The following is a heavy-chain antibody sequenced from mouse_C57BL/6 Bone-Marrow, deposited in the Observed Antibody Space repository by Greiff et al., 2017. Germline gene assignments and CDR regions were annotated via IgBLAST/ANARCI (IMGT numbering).Heavy chain of an antibody. CDR1: GYTFTSYW. J-gene: IGHJ3*01. CDR2: IDPSDSDT. CDR3: AREESYSNDFAWFAD. V-gene: IGHV1-52*01. D-gene: IGHD2-12*01. Sequence: QVQLQQPGAELVRPGSSVKLSCKASGYTFTSYWMHWVKQRPIQGLEWIGNIDPSDSDTNYNQKFKDKATLTVDTSSSTAYMQLSSLTSEDSAVYDCAREESYSNDFAWFADWGQGTLVTVSA.